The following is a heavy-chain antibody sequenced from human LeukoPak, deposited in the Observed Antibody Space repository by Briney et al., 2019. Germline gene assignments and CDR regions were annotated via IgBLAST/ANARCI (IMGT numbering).Heavy chain of an antibody. D-gene: IGHD5-18*01. J-gene: IGHJ6*02. CDR3: ARGGGYSYGPYYYYGMDV. CDR1: GFTFSSYT. V-gene: IGHV3-48*01. CDR2: ISSSSSTI. Sequence: GGSLRLSCVASGFTFSSYTMNWVRQAPGKGLEWISYISSSSSTINYADSVKGRFTISRDNAKNSLYLQMNSLRAEDTAVYYCARGGGYSYGPYYYYGMDVWGQGTTVTVSS.